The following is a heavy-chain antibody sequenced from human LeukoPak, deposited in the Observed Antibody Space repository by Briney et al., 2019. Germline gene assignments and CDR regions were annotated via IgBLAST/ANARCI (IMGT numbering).Heavy chain of an antibody. CDR2: IRYDGSNK. CDR3: AKAFMITFGGVTDFDY. J-gene: IGHJ4*02. V-gene: IGHV3-30*02. CDR1: GFTFSSYG. D-gene: IGHD3-16*01. Sequence: PGGSLRLSCAAPGFTFSSYGMHWVRQAPGKGLEWVAFIRYDGSNKYYADSVKGRFTISRDNSKNTLYLQMNSLRAEDTAVYYCAKAFMITFGGVTDFDYWGQGTLVTVSS.